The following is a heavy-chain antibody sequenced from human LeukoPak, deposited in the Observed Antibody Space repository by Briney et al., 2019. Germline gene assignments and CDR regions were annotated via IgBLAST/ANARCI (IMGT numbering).Heavy chain of an antibody. CDR3: TTYYDYVWGSYRSRYVNFFDY. D-gene: IGHD3-16*02. V-gene: IGHV3-15*01. CDR2: IKSKTDGGTT. Sequence: PGGSLRLSCVASGFTFSNAWMSWVRRAPGKGLEWVGRIKSKTDGGTTDYAAPVKGRFTISRDDSKNTLYLQMNSLNTEDTAVYYCTTYYDYVWGSYRSRYVNFFDYWGQGTLVTVSS. CDR1: GFTFSNAW. J-gene: IGHJ4*02.